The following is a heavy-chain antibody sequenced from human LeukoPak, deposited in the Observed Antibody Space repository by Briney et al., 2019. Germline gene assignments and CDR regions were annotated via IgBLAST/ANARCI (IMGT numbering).Heavy chain of an antibody. CDR1: GFTFSSYW. D-gene: IGHD5-18*01. Sequence: PGGSLRLSCAASGFTFSSYWMHWVRQAPGKGLVGVSRINSDGSSTSYADSVKGRFTISRDNAKNTLYLQMNSLRAEDTAVYYCASQPNSYGWEYYFYYWGQGTLVTVSS. J-gene: IGHJ4*02. CDR2: INSDGSST. V-gene: IGHV3-74*01. CDR3: ASQPNSYGWEYYFYY.